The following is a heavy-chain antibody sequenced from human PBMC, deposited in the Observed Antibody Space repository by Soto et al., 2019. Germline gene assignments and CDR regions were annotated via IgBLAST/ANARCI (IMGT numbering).Heavy chain of an antibody. J-gene: IGHJ4*02. CDR1: GVTFSSYS. V-gene: IGHV1-69*01. D-gene: IGHD1-26*01. CDR3: ARDGGMHSGGIDY. CDR2: ILPIFGTA. Sequence: QVQLVQSGAEVKKPGSSVKVSCKASGVTFSSYSINWVRQAPGQGLEWMGEILPIFGTANYAQKFQGRVTVTADDSTSTAYMELSSLRSEDPAVYYFARDGGMHSGGIDYCGQGTLVTVS.